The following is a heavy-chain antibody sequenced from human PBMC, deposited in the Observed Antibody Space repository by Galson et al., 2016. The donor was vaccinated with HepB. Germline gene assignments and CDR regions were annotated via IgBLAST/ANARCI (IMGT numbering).Heavy chain of an antibody. V-gene: IGHV3-23*01. CDR2: IDDNGHAGTT. CDR1: GFTFVNYA. J-gene: IGHJ3*02. Sequence: SLRLSCAASGFTFVNYAMTWVRQPPGKGLEWVSTIDDNGHAGTTHYADSGRGRFTISRDDSNNQLYLQMDSLGAEDTALYFCAKYLAPVLHAFDIWGQGTTVTVSS. D-gene: IGHD2-8*02. CDR3: AKYLAPVLHAFDI.